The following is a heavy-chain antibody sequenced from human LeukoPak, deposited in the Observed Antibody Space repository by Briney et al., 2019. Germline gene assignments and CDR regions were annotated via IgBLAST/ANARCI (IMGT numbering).Heavy chain of an antibody. CDR1: GFTFSSYA. V-gene: IGHV3-23*01. J-gene: IGHJ3*02. CDR2: ISGSGGST. CDR3: ARVLPNEQLPDAFDI. Sequence: PGGSLRLSCAASGFTFSSYAMSWVRQAPGKGLEWVTAISGSGGSTYYADSVKGRFTISRDNAKNSLYLQMNSLRAEDTAVYYCARVLPNEQLPDAFDIWGQGTMVTVSS. D-gene: IGHD6-13*01.